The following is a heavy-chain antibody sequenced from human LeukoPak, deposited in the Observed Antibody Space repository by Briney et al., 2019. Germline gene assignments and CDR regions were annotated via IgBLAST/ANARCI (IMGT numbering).Heavy chain of an antibody. CDR3: AKARIAAAAHDAFDI. D-gene: IGHD6-13*01. V-gene: IGHV3-30*18. Sequence: GGSLRLSCAASGFTFSSYGMHWVRQAPGKGLEWVAVISYDGSNKYYADSVKGRFTISRDNSKNTLYLQMNSLRAEDTAVYYCAKARIAAAAHDAFDIWGQGTMVTVSS. CDR1: GFTFSSYG. J-gene: IGHJ3*02. CDR2: ISYDGSNK.